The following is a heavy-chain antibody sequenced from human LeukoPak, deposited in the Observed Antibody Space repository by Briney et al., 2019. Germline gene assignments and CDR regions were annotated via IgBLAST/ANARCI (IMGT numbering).Heavy chain of an antibody. V-gene: IGHV1-8*01. Sequence: ASVKVSCKASGYTFTSYDINWVRQATGQGLEWMGWMNPNSGNTGYAQKFQGRVTMTRNTSISTAYMELSSLRSEDTAVYYCARGELLLSVGYXXYXMDVWGQGTTVTVSS. CDR3: ARGELLLSVGYXXYXMDV. D-gene: IGHD2-15*01. CDR1: GYTFTSYD. J-gene: IGHJ6*02. CDR2: MNPNSGNT.